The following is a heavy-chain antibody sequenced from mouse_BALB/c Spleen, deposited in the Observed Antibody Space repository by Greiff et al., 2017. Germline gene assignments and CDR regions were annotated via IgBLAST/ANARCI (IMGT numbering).Heavy chain of an antibody. D-gene: IGHD2-3*01. V-gene: IGHV1-9*01. CDR3: ARVGGYYVAFDY. CDR1: GYTFSSYW. Sequence: QVQLQQSGAELMKPGASVKISCKATGYTFSSYWIEWVKQRPGHGLEWIGEILPGSGSTNYNEKFKGKATFTADTSSNTAYMQRSSLTSEDSAVYYCARVGGYYVAFDYWGQGTTLTVSS. J-gene: IGHJ2*01. CDR2: ILPGSGST.